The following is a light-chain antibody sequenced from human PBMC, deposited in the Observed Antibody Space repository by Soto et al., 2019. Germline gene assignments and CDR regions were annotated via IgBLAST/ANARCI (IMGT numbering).Light chain of an antibody. J-gene: IGKJ2*01. Sequence: DILMTXXPXXXSASVGDRVTITCRASQYISNYLNWYQQKPGKAPKFLIYAASSLQSGVSSRFSGSGSGTDFTLTISSLQPEDLAIYYCQQSYTSPYTFGQGTKLEIK. V-gene: IGKV1-39*01. CDR2: AAS. CDR1: QYISNY. CDR3: QQSYTSPYT.